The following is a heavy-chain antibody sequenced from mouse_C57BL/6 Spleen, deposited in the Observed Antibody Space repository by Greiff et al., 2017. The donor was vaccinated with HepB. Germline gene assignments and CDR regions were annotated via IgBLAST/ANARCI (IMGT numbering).Heavy chain of an antibody. J-gene: IGHJ2*01. Sequence: QVQLQQSGAELVKPGASVKLSCKASGYTFTSYWMQWVKQRPGQGLEWIGEIDPSDSYTNYNQKFKGKATLTVDTSSSTAYMQLSSLTSEDSAVYYCARRGGYVYFDYWGQGTTLTVSS. V-gene: IGHV1-50*01. CDR2: IDPSDSYT. CDR1: GYTFTSYW. D-gene: IGHD2-2*01. CDR3: ARRGGYVYFDY.